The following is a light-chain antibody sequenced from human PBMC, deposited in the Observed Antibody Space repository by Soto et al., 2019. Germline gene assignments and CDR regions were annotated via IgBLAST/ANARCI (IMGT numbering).Light chain of an antibody. CDR1: QSAISD. J-gene: IGKJ1*01. V-gene: IGKV3-15*01. Sequence: EIVMTQSPATLSVSPGERATLSCRASQSAISDLAWYHQKPGQAPRLLIHGASTRATGIPARFSGSGSGPEFTLTINSLQSEDFAVYYCQQYNNWPRTFGQGTKV. CDR2: GAS. CDR3: QQYNNWPRT.